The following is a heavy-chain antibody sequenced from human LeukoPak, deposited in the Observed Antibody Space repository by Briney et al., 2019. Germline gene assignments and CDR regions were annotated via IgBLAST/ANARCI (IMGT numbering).Heavy chain of an antibody. CDR3: ARDVSGWYDY. CDR2: IIPILGIA. D-gene: IGHD6-19*01. CDR1: GGTFSSYA. V-gene: IGHV1-69*04. J-gene: IGHJ4*02. Sequence: SVKVSCKASGGTFSSYAISWVRQAPGQGLEWMGRIIPILGIANYAQKFQGRVTITVDKSTSTAYMELSSLRSEDTAVYYCARDVSGWYDYWGQGTLVTVSS.